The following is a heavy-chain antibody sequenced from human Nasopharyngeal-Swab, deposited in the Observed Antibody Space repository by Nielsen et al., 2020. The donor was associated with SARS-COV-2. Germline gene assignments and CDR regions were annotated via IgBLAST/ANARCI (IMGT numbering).Heavy chain of an antibody. CDR3: ARGINPSFVGSGQYYFDY. D-gene: IGHD3-10*01. V-gene: IGHV4-59*13. CDR2: IYYSGST. J-gene: IGHJ4*02. CDR1: GDSISSYY. Sequence: SETLSLTCTVSGDSISSYYWSWIRQPPGKGLEWIGYIYYSGSTNYNPSLKSRVTISVDTSKNQFSLKLSSVTAADTAVYYCARGINPSFVGSGQYYFDYWGQGTLVTVSS.